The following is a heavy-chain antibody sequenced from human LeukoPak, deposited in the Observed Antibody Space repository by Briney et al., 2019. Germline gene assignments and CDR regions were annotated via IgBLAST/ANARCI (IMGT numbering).Heavy chain of an antibody. J-gene: IGHJ4*02. CDR2: INHSGST. CDR1: GFTFSSYW. CDR3: AREGGARYGDYGRFDY. V-gene: IGHV4-34*01. Sequence: GSLRLSCAASGFTFSSYWMSWVRQPPGKGLEWIGEINHSGSTNYNPSLKSRVTISVDTSKNQFSLKLSSVTAADTAVYYCAREGGARYGDYGRFDYWGQGTLVTVSS. D-gene: IGHD4-17*01.